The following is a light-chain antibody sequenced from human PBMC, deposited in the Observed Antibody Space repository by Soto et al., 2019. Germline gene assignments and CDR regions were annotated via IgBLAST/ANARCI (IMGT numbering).Light chain of an antibody. CDR3: CSYAGSSTWV. J-gene: IGLJ3*02. V-gene: IGLV2-23*02. CDR1: STDPATYDL. Sequence: QSVLTQPASVSGSPGQSITISCTGTSTDPATYDLVSWYQQHPGKAPQLIIYEVAKRPSGVSARFSGSQSGDTASLTISGLQAADEAYYYCCSYAGSSTWVFGGGTKLTVL. CDR2: EVA.